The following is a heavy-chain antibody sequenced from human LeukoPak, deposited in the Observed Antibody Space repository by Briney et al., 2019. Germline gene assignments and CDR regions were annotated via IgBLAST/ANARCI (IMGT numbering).Heavy chain of an antibody. CDR2: ISGSGGST. CDR3: AKREAMVRGVIPLDY. Sequence: PGGSLRLSCAASGFTFSSYAMSWVRQAPGKGLEWVSTISGSGGSTYYADSVKGRFTISRDNSKNTLYLQMNSLRAEDTAVYYCAKREAMVRGVIPLDYWGQGTLVTVSS. V-gene: IGHV3-23*01. CDR1: GFTFSSYA. D-gene: IGHD3-10*01. J-gene: IGHJ4*02.